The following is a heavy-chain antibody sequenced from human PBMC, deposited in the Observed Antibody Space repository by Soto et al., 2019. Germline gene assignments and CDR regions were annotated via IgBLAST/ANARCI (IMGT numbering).Heavy chain of an antibody. CDR3: ARDLSGSGD. V-gene: IGHV3-30-3*01. Sequence: QVQLVESGGGVVQPGRSLRLSCAASGFAFSSYAMHWVRQAPGKGLEWVAVISYDGSNKYYADSVKGRFTISRDNPKNTLYLQMNILRAEDTAVYYCARDLSGSGDWGQGTLVTVSS. D-gene: IGHD3-10*01. CDR1: GFAFSSYA. J-gene: IGHJ4*02. CDR2: ISYDGSNK.